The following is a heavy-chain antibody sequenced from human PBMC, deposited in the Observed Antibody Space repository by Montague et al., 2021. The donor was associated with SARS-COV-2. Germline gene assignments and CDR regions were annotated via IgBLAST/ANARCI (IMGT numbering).Heavy chain of an antibody. D-gene: IGHD1-14*01. CDR2: IYTSGST. Sequence: SETLSLTCTVSGGSISSYYRSWIRQPAGKGLEWIGLIYTSGSTNYNPSLKSRVTMSLDTSKNQFSLKLRSVTAADTAVYYCARGPFGMGAFDIWGQGTMVTVSS. V-gene: IGHV4-4*07. CDR3: ARGPFGMGAFDI. CDR1: GGSISSYY. J-gene: IGHJ3*02.